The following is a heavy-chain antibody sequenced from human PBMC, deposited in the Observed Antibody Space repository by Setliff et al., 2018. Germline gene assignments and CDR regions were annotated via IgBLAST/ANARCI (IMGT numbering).Heavy chain of an antibody. D-gene: IGHD3-16*01. CDR2: ISHSGST. CDR3: AGGRRYDNGWDCDY. J-gene: IGHJ4*02. V-gene: IGHV4-38-2*02. CDR1: GSSISSYY. Sequence: SETLSLTCTVFGSSISSYYWGWIRQPPGKGLEWIGSISHSGSTYYNPSLRSRVTISLDTSKNQFSPKLTSLTAADTAVYHCAGGRRYDNGWDCDYWGQGTLVTVSS.